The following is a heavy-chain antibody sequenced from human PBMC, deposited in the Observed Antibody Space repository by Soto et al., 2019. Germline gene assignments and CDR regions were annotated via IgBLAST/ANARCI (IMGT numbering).Heavy chain of an antibody. CDR1: GFTVSSNY. J-gene: IGHJ1*01. D-gene: IGHD3-22*01. CDR3: ARDRVESGYPEYFQH. V-gene: IGHV3-53*01. CDR2: IYSGGST. Sequence: EVQLVESGGGLIQPGGSLRLSCAASGFTVSSNYMSWVRQAPGKGLEWVPVIYSGGSTYYADSVKGRFTISRDKSKNTLYLQMNSLRAEDTAVYYCARDRVESGYPEYFQHWGQGTLVTVSS.